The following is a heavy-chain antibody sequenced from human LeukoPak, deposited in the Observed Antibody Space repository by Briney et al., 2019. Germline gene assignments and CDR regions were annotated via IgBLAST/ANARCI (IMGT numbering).Heavy chain of an antibody. CDR2: IYSGGST. D-gene: IGHD6-13*01. Sequence: PGGSLRLSCAASGFTVSSNYMSWVRQAPGKGLEWVSVIYSGGSTYYADSVKGRFTISRDNSKNTLYLQMNSLRAEDTAMYYSARDHPSIAAAAPFDYWGQGTLVTVSS. J-gene: IGHJ4*02. V-gene: IGHV3-66*02. CDR1: GFTVSSNY. CDR3: ARDHPSIAAAAPFDY.